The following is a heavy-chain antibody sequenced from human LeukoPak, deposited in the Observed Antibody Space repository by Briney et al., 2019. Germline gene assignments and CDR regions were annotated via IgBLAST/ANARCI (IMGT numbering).Heavy chain of an antibody. V-gene: IGHV4-38-2*02. CDR1: GYSISSGYY. CDR2: IYHSGST. Sequence: SETLSLTCTVSGYSISSGYYWGWIRQPPGKGLEWIGSIYHSGSTYYNPSLKSRVTISVDTSKNQFSLKLSSVTAADTAVYYCARGLIVAYFDYWGQGTLVTVSS. CDR3: ARGLIVAYFDY. J-gene: IGHJ4*02. D-gene: IGHD3-22*01.